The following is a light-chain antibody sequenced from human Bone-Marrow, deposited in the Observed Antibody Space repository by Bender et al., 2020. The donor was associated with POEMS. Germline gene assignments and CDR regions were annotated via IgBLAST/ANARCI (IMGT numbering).Light chain of an antibody. V-gene: IGLV1-44*01. CDR3: AGWDNSLNGWV. J-gene: IGLJ3*02. CDR2: SSH. Sequence: QSVLTQPPSASGTPGQRVTISCSGGSSNIGAHAVNWYQHLPGTAPKLLIYSSHRRPSEVPDRFSGSRSGASASLAISGVQSEDEADYYCAGWDNSLNGWVFGGGTKLTVL. CDR1: SSNIGAHA.